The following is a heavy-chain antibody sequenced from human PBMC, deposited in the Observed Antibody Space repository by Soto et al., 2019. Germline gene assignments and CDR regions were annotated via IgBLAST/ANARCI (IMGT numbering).Heavy chain of an antibody. Sequence: ASVKVSCKASGYTFTSYYMYWVRQAPGQGLEWMGIINPSGGSTSYAQKFQGRVTMTRDTSTSTVYMELSSLRSEDTAVYYCARVEMATIKGNAFDIWGQGTMVTVSS. CDR3: ARVEMATIKGNAFDI. D-gene: IGHD5-12*01. J-gene: IGHJ3*02. V-gene: IGHV1-46*01. CDR1: GYTFTSYY. CDR2: INPSGGST.